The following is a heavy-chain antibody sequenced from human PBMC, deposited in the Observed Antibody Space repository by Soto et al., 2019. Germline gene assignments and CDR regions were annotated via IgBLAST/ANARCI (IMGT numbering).Heavy chain of an antibody. CDR1: GFTFSSYD. CDR2: IGTAGDT. J-gene: IGHJ6*02. D-gene: IGHD2-2*01. CDR3: ARGGYCSSTSCSDYYYYGMDV. V-gene: IGHV3-13*01. Sequence: PGGSLRLSCAASGFTFSSYDMHWVRQATGKGLEWVSAIGTAGDTYYPGSVKGRFTISRENAKNSLYLQMNSLRAGDTAVYYCARGGYCSSTSCSDYYYYGMDVWGQGTTVTVS.